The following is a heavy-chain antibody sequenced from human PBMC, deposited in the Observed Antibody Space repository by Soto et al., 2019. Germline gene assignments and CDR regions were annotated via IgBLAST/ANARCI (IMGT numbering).Heavy chain of an antibody. CDR2: ISYDGSNK. Sequence: QVQLVESVGGVVQPGRSLRLSCATSGFTFSSYAMHWVRQAPDKGLERVAVISYDGSNKYYADSVKGRFTISRDNSKNPLDLPMNCPGAEDTTVDYCARVMVPAGLYYYYYGMADWGQGTTDTVSS. V-gene: IGHV3-30-3*01. D-gene: IGHD2-2*01. CDR3: ARVMVPAGLYYYYYGMAD. J-gene: IGHJ6*02. CDR1: GFTFSSYA.